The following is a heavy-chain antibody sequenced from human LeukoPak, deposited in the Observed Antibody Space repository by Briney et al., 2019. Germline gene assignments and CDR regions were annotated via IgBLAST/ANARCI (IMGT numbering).Heavy chain of an antibody. V-gene: IGHV3-21*01. CDR2: IFSRSESI. J-gene: IGHJ4*02. CDR1: GFTFGAYT. D-gene: IGHD3-22*01. CDR3: ARDFFHSSDSRPFDY. Sequence: PGGSLRLSCAASGFTFGAYTINWVRQAPGKGLEWVSCIFSRSESILYADSVKGRFTISRDNAKNSLYLQMDSLRVEDTAVYYCARDFFHSSDSRPFDYWGQETLVTVSS.